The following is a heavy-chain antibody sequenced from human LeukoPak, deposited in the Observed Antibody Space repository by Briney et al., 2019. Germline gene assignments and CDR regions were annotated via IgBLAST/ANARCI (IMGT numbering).Heavy chain of an antibody. CDR2: IYHSGST. V-gene: IGHV4-30-2*01. Sequence: SQTLSLTCAVSGGSISSAGYSWSWIRQPPGKGLEWIGYIYHSGSTYYNSSLKSRVTISVDRSKNQFSLKLTSVTAADTAVYYCARLGRYDYFIDYWGQGTLVTVSP. CDR3: ARLGRYDYFIDY. D-gene: IGHD3-16*01. CDR1: GGSISSAGYS. J-gene: IGHJ4*02.